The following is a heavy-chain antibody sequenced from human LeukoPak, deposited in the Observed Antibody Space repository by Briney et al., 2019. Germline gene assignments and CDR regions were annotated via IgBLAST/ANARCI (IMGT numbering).Heavy chain of an antibody. V-gene: IGHV3-9*01. D-gene: IGHD3-3*01. CDR2: ISWNSGSI. CDR1: GFTFDDYA. CDR3: AKAVRFLEWFPGNFDY. Sequence: PGGSLRLSCAASGFTFDDYAMHWVRRAPGKGLEWVSGISWNSGSIGYADSVKGRFTISRDNAKNSLYLQMNSLRAEDTAVYYCAKAVRFLEWFPGNFDYWGQGTLVTVSS. J-gene: IGHJ4*02.